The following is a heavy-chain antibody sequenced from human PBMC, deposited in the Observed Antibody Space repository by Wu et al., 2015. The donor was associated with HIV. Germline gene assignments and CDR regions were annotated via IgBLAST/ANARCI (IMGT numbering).Heavy chain of an antibody. CDR3: ARGGRYCGLDCYSAADS. CDR2: MNPHNGHT. V-gene: IGHV1-8*02. D-gene: IGHD2-21*01. CDR1: GYTFTSYG. J-gene: IGHJ4*02. Sequence: QVQLVQSGAEVKKPGASVKVSCKASGYTFTSYGISWVRQATGQGLEWMGWMNPHNGHTLYTQKFQDRLTLTRDTSINTAYMEMNSLTSEDTAVYYCARGGRYCGLDCYSAADSWGQGTLVTVSS.